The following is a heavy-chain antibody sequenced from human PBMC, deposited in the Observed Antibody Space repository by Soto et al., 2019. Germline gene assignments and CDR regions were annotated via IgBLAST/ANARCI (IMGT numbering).Heavy chain of an antibody. CDR2: IYYSGST. CDR1: GGSISSSSYY. V-gene: IGHV4-39*01. CDR3: ARNRGRWELLASEKSGAQFDP. D-gene: IGHD1-26*01. Sequence: QLQLQESGPGLVKPSETLSLTCTVSGGSISSSSYYWGWIRQPPGKGLGWIGSIYYSGSTYYNPSLKNRVTISVYTSKSQFSLKLGAVTAADTAVYYCARNRGRWELLASEKSGAQFDPWGQGTLVTGSS. J-gene: IGHJ5*02.